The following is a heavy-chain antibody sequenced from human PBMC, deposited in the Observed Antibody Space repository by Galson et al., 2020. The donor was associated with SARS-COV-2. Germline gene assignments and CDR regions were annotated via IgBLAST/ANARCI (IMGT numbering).Heavy chain of an antibody. V-gene: IGHV3-33*01. J-gene: IGHJ6*02. CDR3: ARDLVGSTYGMDV. Sequence: TGGSLRLSCAASGFTFSSYGMHWVRQAPGKGLEWVAVIWYDGSNKYYADSVKGRFTISRDNSKNTLYLQMNNLRAEDTAVYYCARDLVGSTYGMDVWGQGTTVTVSS. CDR1: GFTFSSYG. D-gene: IGHD2-2*01. CDR2: IWYDGSNK.